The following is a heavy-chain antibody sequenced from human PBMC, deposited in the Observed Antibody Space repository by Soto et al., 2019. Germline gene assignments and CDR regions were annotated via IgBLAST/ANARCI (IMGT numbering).Heavy chain of an antibody. CDR3: ARRGMSKIGFDT. V-gene: IGHV1-46*01. CDR1: GYIFSNYY. CDR2: FNPSGDAT. Sequence: QVQLVQSGAEVKKPGTSVKVSCKASGYIFSNYYMHWVRQAPGQGLEWMGVFNPSGDATHYAQSFQGRFSVTRDTSTSTVYMELSTLTSDDTAVYYCARRGMSKIGFDTWGQGTMVTVSS. D-gene: IGHD3-10*01. J-gene: IGHJ3*02.